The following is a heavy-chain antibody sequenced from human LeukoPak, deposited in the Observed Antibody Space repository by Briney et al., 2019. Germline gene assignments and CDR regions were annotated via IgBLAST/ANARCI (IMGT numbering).Heavy chain of an antibody. CDR1: GGPISSSSYY. D-gene: IGHD1-26*01. CDR2: IYYSGST. J-gene: IGHJ4*02. CDR3: ARPYSGSSYYFDY. Sequence: SETLSLTCTVSGGPISSSSYYWGWIRQPPGKGLEWIGSIYYSGSTYYNPSLKSRVTISVDTSKNQFSLKLSSVTAADTAVYYCARPYSGSSYYFDYWGQGTPVTVSS. V-gene: IGHV4-39*01.